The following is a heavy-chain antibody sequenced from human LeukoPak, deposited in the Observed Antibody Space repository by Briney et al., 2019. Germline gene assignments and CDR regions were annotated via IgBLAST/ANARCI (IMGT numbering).Heavy chain of an antibody. CDR3: ARGLYRRFDY. D-gene: IGHD2-8*01. V-gene: IGHV4-34*01. J-gene: IGHJ4*03. CDR1: GGSFSGYY. CDR2: INHSGST. Sequence: PSETLSLTCAVYGGSFSGYYWSWIRQPPGKGLEWIGEINHSGSTNYNPSLKSRVTISVDTSKNQFSLKLSSVTAADTAVYYCARGLYRRFDYWGQGTTVTVSS.